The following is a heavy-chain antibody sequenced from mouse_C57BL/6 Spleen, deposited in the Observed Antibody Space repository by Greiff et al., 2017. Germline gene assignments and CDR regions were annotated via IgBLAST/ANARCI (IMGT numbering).Heavy chain of an antibody. J-gene: IGHJ3*01. Sequence: VKLMESGAELVKPGASVKISCKASGYAFSSYWMNWVKQRPGKGLEWIGQIYPGDGDTNYNGKFKGKAPLTADKSSSTAYMQLSSLTSEDSAVYFCARWKDYDGAWFAYWGQGTLVTVSA. CDR3: ARWKDYDGAWFAY. D-gene: IGHD2-4*01. V-gene: IGHV1-80*01. CDR1: GYAFSSYW. CDR2: IYPGDGDT.